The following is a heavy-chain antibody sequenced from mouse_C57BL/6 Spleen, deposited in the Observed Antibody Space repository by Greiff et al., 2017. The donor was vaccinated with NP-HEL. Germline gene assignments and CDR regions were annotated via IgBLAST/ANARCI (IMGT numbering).Heavy chain of an antibody. V-gene: IGHV1-52*01. D-gene: IGHD2-4*01. CDR1: GYTFTSYW. CDR3: ARDGYDYEHYAMDY. Sequence: QVQLQQPGAELVRPGSSVKLSCKASGYTFTSYWMHWVKQRPIQGLEWIGNIDPSESETHYNQKFKDKATLTVDKSSSTAYMQLSSLPSEDSAVYYCARDGYDYEHYAMDYWGQGTSVTVSS. CDR2: IDPSESET. J-gene: IGHJ4*01.